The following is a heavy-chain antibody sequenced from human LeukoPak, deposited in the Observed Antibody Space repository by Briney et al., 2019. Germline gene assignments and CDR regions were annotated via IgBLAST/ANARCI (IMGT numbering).Heavy chain of an antibody. CDR3: ARHPRDDYGGFGLDS. D-gene: IGHD4-23*01. CDR2: LYYNGST. CDR1: GGSISSSSHY. J-gene: IGHJ4*02. Sequence: PSATLSLTCTVSGGSISSSSHYWAWIRQPPRKGLEWIGTLYYNGSTYLNPSLKSRVTISVDTSRNHFSLSLNSVTAADTATYYCARHPRDDYGGFGLDSWGQGILVSAYS. V-gene: IGHV4-39*01.